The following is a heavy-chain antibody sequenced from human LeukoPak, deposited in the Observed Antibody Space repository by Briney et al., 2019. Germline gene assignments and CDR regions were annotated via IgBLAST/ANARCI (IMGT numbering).Heavy chain of an antibody. V-gene: IGHV3-7*01. J-gene: IGHJ4*02. CDR1: GFTFSSYE. Sequence: GGSLRLSCAASGFTFSSYEMNWVRPAPGKGLGWVANIKQDGSETYYGDSVKGRFTISRDNAKNSLYLQMNSLRAEDTAVYYCASTLKRDYWGQGTLVTVSS. CDR3: ASTLKRDY. CDR2: IKQDGSET. D-gene: IGHD4/OR15-4a*01.